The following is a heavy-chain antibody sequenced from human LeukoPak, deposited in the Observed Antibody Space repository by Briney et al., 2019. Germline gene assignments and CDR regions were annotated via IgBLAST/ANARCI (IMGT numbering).Heavy chain of an antibody. CDR1: AFTFSSCD. J-gene: IGHJ4*02. D-gene: IGHD2-15*01. CDR2: ISNNGGYT. CDR3: AKQLGYCSDGSCYFPY. V-gene: IGHV3-23*01. Sequence: GGSLRLSCAASAFTFSSCDMSWVRQARGKGLEWVSAISNNGGYTYYADSVQGRFTISRDNSKSTLCLQMNSLRAEDTAVYYCAKQLGYCSDGSCYFPYWGQGTLVTVSS.